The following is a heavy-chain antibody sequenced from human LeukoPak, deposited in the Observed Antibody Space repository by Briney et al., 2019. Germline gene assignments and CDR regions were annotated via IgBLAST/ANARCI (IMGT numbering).Heavy chain of an antibody. CDR2: INNDGRTT. J-gene: IGHJ5*02. CDR3: VSGAYYSDKGGYLHH. V-gene: IGHV3-74*01. CDR1: GFTFKNFW. D-gene: IGHD3-22*01. Sequence: GGSLGLSCAASGFTFKNFWMHWVRQAAGEGLVWVSRINNDGRTTTYTDSVKGRFTISRDNAKNTLYLQMNSLRAEDTAVYYCVSGAYYSDKGGYLHHWGQGTLVTVSS.